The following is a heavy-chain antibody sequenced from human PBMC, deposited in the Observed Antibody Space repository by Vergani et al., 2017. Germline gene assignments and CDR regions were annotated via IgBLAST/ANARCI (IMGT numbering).Heavy chain of an antibody. D-gene: IGHD2-8*01. V-gene: IGHV4-61*02. Sequence: QVKLQESGPGLLKPSQTLSLTCTVSGESIRSGSHYWSWIRQPAGKGPEWIGHIHTGGSTDLNPSFKSRVSLSVDTSKSQFSLKLNPVTVAGTAGYYFARSHPYCTSGSLPAIWGQGTLVTVSS. CDR2: IHTGGST. J-gene: IGHJ4*02. CDR3: ARSHPYCTSGSLPAI. CDR1: GESIRSGSHY.